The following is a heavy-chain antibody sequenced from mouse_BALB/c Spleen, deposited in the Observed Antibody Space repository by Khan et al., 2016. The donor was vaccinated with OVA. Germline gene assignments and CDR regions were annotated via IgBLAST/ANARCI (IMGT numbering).Heavy chain of an antibody. Sequence: EVELVESGGDLVKPGGSLKLSCAASGFTFSTYGMSWVRQTPDKRLEWVATVSTGGSYPYYPDSVKGRFTISRDNDKNTMYLQMSGLKSEDTAMFYCTRLAYYYDSEGFAYWGQGTLVTVSA. J-gene: IGHJ3*01. CDR3: TRLAYYYDSEGFAY. V-gene: IGHV5-6*01. CDR2: VSTGGSYP. CDR1: GFTFSTYG. D-gene: IGHD1-1*01.